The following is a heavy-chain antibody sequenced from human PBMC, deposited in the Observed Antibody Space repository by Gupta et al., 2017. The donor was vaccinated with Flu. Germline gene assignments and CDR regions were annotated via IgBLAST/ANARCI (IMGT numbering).Heavy chain of an antibody. V-gene: IGHV3-23*01. J-gene: IGHJ6*02. CDR2: ISGSGGST. CDR3: AKSQDTAMVLADYYYYGMDV. Sequence: EVQLLESGGGLVQPGGSLRLSCAASGFTFSSYAMSLCRQAPGKGLEWVSAISGSGGSTYYADSVKGRFTISRDNSKNTLYLQMNSLRAEDTAVYYCAKSQDTAMVLADYYYYGMDVWGQGTTVTVSS. CDR1: GFTFSSYA. D-gene: IGHD5-18*01.